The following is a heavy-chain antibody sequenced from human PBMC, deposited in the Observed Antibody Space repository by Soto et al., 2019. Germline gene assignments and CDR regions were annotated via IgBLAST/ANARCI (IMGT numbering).Heavy chain of an antibody. CDR3: ARDKEGSSGWYGMDV. V-gene: IGHV3-9*01. Sequence: PRLSCAASGFIFDDYPMHWVRQVAGKGLEGVSAISWNSGTIAYADSVTGRFTISRDNAKNSLYLQLNSLRSEDTAWYYCARDKEGSSGWYGMDVWGQGTTVTVSS. CDR2: ISWNSGTI. D-gene: IGHD3-22*01. CDR1: GFIFDDYP. J-gene: IGHJ6*02.